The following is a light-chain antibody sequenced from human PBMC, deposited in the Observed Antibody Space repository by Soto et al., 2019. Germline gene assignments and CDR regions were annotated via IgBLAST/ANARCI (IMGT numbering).Light chain of an antibody. CDR3: QQDGSSPPWT. Sequence: EIVLTQSPGTLSLSPGERATLSCRASQSVSSSFLAWYQHKPGQAPRLLIDGASNRATGIPDRFSGSGSGTDFTLTISRLEPEEFAVYYCQQDGSSPPWTFGQGTKVDIK. CDR1: QSVSSSF. J-gene: IGKJ1*01. CDR2: GAS. V-gene: IGKV3-20*01.